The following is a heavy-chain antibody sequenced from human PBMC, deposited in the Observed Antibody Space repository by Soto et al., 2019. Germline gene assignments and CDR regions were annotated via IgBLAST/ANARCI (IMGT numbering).Heavy chain of an antibody. D-gene: IGHD5-18*01. J-gene: IGHJ4*02. V-gene: IGHV3-33*01. Sequence: GGSLRLSCAASGFTFSSYGMHWVRQAPGKGLEWVAVIWYDGSNKYYADSVKGRFTISRDNSKNTLYLQMNSLRAEDTAVYYCSRGGSYGYSWYYFDYWGQGTLVTVSS. CDR3: SRGGSYGYSWYYFDY. CDR1: GFTFSSYG. CDR2: IWYDGSNK.